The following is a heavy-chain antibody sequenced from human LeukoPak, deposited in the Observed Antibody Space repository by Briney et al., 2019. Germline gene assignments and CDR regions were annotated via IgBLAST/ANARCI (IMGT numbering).Heavy chain of an antibody. V-gene: IGHV4-34*01. CDR2: INHSGST. J-gene: IGHJ4*02. CDR1: GGSFSGYY. D-gene: IGHD3-22*01. CDR3: ARGLMRSGYNY. Sequence: SETLSLTCAVYGGSFSGYYWSWIRLPPGKGLEWIGEINHSGSTNYNPSLKSRVTISVDTSKNQFSLKLSSVTAADTAVYYCARGLMRSGYNYWGQGTLITVSS.